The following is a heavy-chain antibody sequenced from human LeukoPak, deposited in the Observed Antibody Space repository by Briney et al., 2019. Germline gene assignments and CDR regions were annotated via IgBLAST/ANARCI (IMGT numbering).Heavy chain of an antibody. CDR3: ARDPYSSGWYDY. CDR1: GFTFSSYS. Sequence: KPGGSLRLSCAASGFTFSSYSMNWVRQAPGKGLEWVSSISSSSSYIYYADSVKGRFTISRDNAKNSLYLQMNSLRAEDTAVYYCARDPYSSGWYDYWGQGTLVTVSS. J-gene: IGHJ4*02. D-gene: IGHD6-19*01. CDR2: ISSSSSYI. V-gene: IGHV3-21*01.